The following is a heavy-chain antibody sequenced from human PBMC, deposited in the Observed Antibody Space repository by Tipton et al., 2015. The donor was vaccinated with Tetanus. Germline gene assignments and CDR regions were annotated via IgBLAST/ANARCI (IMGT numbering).Heavy chain of an antibody. D-gene: IGHD3-16*01. CDR3: ARTLRSYYYYGMDV. V-gene: IGHV1-18*01. CDR1: GHTFTSYG. J-gene: IGHJ6*02. CDR2: ISAYNGNT. Sequence: QLVQSGAGVKKPGASVKVSCKASGHTFTSYGISWVRQAPGQGLEWMGWISAYNGNTNYAQKLQGRVTMTTDTSTSTAYMELRSLRSDDTAVYYCARTLRSYYYYGMDVWGQGTTVTVSS.